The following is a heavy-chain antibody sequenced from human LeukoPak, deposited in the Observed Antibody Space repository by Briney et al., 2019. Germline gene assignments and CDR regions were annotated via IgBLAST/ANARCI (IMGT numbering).Heavy chain of an antibody. CDR2: ISGSGGST. Sequence: GGSLRLSCAASGFTFSSYAMSWVRQAPGKGLEWVSAISGSGGSTYYADSVKGRFTISRDNSKNTVYLQMNSLRAEDTAVYHCARDRNRDGYNFLDWYFDLWGRGTLVTVSS. CDR1: GFTFSSYA. J-gene: IGHJ2*01. V-gene: IGHV3-23*01. D-gene: IGHD5-24*01. CDR3: ARDRNRDGYNFLDWYFDL.